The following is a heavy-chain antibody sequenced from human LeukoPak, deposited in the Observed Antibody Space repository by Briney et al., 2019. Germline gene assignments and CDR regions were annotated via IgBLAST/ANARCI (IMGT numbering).Heavy chain of an antibody. CDR3: AKDAASVAGTIPFFDY. V-gene: IGHV3-30-3*01. J-gene: IGHJ4*02. Sequence: GGSLRLSCAASGFTFSSYAMHWVRQAPGKGLEWVAVISYDGSNKYYADSVKGRFTISRDNAKNSLYLQMNSLRAEDTALYYCAKDAASVAGTIPFFDYWGQGTLVTVSS. CDR1: GFTFSSYA. D-gene: IGHD6-19*01. CDR2: ISYDGSNK.